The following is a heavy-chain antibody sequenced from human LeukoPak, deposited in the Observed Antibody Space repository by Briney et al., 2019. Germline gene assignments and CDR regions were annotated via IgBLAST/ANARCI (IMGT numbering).Heavy chain of an antibody. Sequence: GGSLRLSCAASGFTFSNYWMSWGRQAPGKGLEWVANIKPDGRVKQYVDSIKGRFTISRDNAKNTLYLQMDSLRVEDTAVYYCARFSRVEWSFWGQGTLVTVSS. V-gene: IGHV3-7*01. CDR1: GFTFSNYW. J-gene: IGHJ4*02. CDR2: IKPDGRVK. D-gene: IGHD3-3*01. CDR3: ARFSRVEWSF.